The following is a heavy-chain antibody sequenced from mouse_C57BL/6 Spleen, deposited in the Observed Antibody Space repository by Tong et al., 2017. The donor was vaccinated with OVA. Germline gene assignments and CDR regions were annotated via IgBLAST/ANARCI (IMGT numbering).Heavy chain of an antibody. CDR3: ERDGKGFDY. CDR2: INPYNDGT. J-gene: IGHJ2*01. V-gene: IGHV1-14*01. CDR1: GYTFTSYV. D-gene: IGHD2-1*01. Sequence: EVQLQESGPELVKPGASVKMSCKASGYTFTSYVMHWVKQKPGQGLEWIGYINPYNDGTKYNEKFKGKATLTSDKSASTAYMELSRLTSEDSAGYDWERDGKGFDYWGQGTTLTVSS.